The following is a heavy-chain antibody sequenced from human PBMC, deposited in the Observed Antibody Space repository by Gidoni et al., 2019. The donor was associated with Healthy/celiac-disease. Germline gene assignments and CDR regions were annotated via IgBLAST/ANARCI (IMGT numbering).Heavy chain of an antibody. CDR3: ARGVTIFGVVIISDYYYGMDV. V-gene: IGHV1-69*01. CDR2: IIPIFGTA. J-gene: IGHJ6*02. D-gene: IGHD3-3*01. Sequence: QVQPVQSGAAVTKPGSSVKVSCTASEVTLTSSAIRWGRQAPGPGLEWMGGIIPIFGTANYAQKFQGRVTITADEATSTAYMELSSLRAEDTAVYYCARGVTIFGVVIISDYYYGMDVWGQGTTVTVSS. CDR1: EVTLTSSA.